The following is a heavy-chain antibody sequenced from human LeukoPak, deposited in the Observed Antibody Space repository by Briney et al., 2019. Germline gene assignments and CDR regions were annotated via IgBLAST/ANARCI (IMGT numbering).Heavy chain of an antibody. CDR1: GGTFSSYA. CDR2: IIPIFGTA. Sequence: SVKVSCKASGGTFSSYAISWVRQAPGQGLEWMGGIIPIFGTANYAQRFQGRVTITADESTSTAYMELSSLRSEDTAVYYCAKHRDILVVPAAIGGWGNYYYGMDVWGKGPTLTV. D-gene: IGHD2-2*01. J-gene: IGHJ6*04. V-gene: IGHV1-69*13. CDR3: AKHRDILVVPAAIGGWGNYYYGMDV.